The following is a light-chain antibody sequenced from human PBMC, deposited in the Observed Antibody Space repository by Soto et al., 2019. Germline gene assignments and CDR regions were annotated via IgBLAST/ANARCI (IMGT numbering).Light chain of an antibody. J-gene: IGKJ4*01. CDR1: QDFSNF. Sequence: DIQMTQAPSSLSASIGERVTITCRASQDFSNFLAWYQQKPGRAPKLLMYDASTLQSGVPSRFSGSGYGTEFNLTISSLQTEDFATYYCQQLYSFPLTFGGGTKVDIK. V-gene: IGKV1-9*01. CDR2: DAS. CDR3: QQLYSFPLT.